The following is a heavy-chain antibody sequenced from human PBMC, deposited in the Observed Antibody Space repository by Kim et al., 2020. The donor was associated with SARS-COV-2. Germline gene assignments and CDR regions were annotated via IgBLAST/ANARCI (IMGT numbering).Heavy chain of an antibody. CDR3: ARRNNFDY. V-gene: IGHV3-7*03. CDR2: IKYDGTEK. J-gene: IGHJ4*02. CDR1: GFTLSSYW. Sequence: GGSLRLSCAASGFTLSSYWMNWVRQAPGKGLEWVAGIKYDGTEKYYVNSVKGRFTISRDNAKNSLYLQMNSLGAEDTAVYYCARRNNFDYWGQGTLVTVS.